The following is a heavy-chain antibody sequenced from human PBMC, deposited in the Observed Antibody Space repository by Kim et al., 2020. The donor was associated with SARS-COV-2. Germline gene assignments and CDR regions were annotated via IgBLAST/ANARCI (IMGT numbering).Heavy chain of an antibody. Sequence: ASVKVSCKASGYTFTSYAMHWVRQAPGQRLEWMGWINAGNGNTKYSQKFQGIVTITRDTSASTAYMELSSLRSEDTAVYYCARELSVYYGSGSPLYYYYGMDVWGQGTTVTVSS. CDR1: GYTFTSYA. D-gene: IGHD3-10*01. CDR2: INAGNGNT. CDR3: ARELSVYYGSGSPLYYYYGMDV. J-gene: IGHJ6*02. V-gene: IGHV1-3*01.